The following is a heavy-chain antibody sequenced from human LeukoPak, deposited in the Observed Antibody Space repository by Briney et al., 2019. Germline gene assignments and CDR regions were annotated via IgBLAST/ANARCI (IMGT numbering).Heavy chain of an antibody. D-gene: IGHD3-22*01. J-gene: IGHJ4*02. CDR2: IFPIFGTA. V-gene: IGHV1-69*05. CDR1: GGTFSSYA. Sequence: SVKVSCKASGGTFSSYAISWGRQAPGQGLEWMGRIFPIFGTANYAQKFQGRVTITTDESTSTAYMELSSLRSEDTAVYYCASYDSSGYYYEYYFDYWGQGTLVTVSS. CDR3: ASYDSSGYYYEYYFDY.